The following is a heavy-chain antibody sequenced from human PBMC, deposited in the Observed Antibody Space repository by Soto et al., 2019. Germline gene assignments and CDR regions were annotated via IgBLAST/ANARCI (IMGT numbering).Heavy chain of an antibody. CDR2: IGTAGDT. CDR1: GFTFSSYD. Sequence: EVQLVESGGGLVQPGGSLRLSCAASGFTFSSYDMHWVRQATGKGLEWVSAIGTAGDTYYPGSVKGRFTISRENAKNSLYLQMNSLRAGDTAVYYCARGVSGTTVTTFFAYWCQGTLVTVSS. D-gene: IGHD4-17*01. V-gene: IGHV3-13*01. CDR3: ARGVSGTTVTTFFAY. J-gene: IGHJ4*02.